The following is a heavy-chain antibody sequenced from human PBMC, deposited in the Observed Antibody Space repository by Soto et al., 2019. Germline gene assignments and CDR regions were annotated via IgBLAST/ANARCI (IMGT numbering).Heavy chain of an antibody. V-gene: IGHV3-11*01. CDR1: GFTFSHYY. J-gene: IGHJ4*02. CDR3: ARDGTEYYGEYYDY. D-gene: IGHD4-17*01. Sequence: QVQLVESGGGLVKPGGSLRLSCATSGFTFSHYYMSCIRQAPGKGLEWVSYIGTRGNTKYYADTVRGRFTIATDNAMNSLYLQMNSLRADDTAVYYCARDGTEYYGEYYDYWGQGIPVTVSP. CDR2: IGTRGNTK.